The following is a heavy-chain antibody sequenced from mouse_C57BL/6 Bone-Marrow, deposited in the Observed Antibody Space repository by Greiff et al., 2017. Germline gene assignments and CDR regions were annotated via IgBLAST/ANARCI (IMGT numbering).Heavy chain of an antibody. V-gene: IGHV5-9*01. Sequence: EVQRVESGGGLVKPGGSLKLSCAASGFTFSSYTMSLVRQTPQKSLQWVAAISGCGGNTYYPDTVKGRFTISRDNDKNILYLQMSSLRSEDTALYNCSRQVTTVLATKYFDVWGTGTTVTVSS. D-gene: IGHD1-1*01. CDR2: ISGCGGNT. CDR3: SRQVTTVLATKYFDV. J-gene: IGHJ1*03. CDR1: GFTFSSYT.